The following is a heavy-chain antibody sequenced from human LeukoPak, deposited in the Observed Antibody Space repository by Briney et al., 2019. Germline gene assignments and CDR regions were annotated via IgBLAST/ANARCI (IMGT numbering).Heavy chain of an antibody. V-gene: IGHV4-34*01. Sequence: SENLSLTRADYGGAVGGYNGSWSRRPPGKRMNWIGEINHSGSTNYNPSLKSRVTISVDTSKNQFSLKLSSVTAADTAVYYCARGSLWFGELFRHYYYYYGRDVWGQGTTVTVSS. J-gene: IGHJ6*02. CDR3: ARGSLWFGELFRHYYYYYGRDV. CDR2: INHSGST. D-gene: IGHD3-10*01. CDR1: GGAVGGYN.